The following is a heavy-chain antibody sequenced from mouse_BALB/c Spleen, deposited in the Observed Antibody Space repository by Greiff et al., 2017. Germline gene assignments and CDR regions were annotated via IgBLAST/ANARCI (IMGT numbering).Heavy chain of an antibody. D-gene: IGHD2-4*01. J-gene: IGHJ4*01. Sequence: EVQLQQSGAELVKPGASVKLSCTASGFNFKDSYMHWVKQRPEQGLEWIGRIDPANGNTKYDPKFQGKATITADTSSNTAYLQLSSLTSEDTAVYYGARGGIYYDTSCAMDYWGQGTSVTVSS. CDR1: GFNFKDSY. V-gene: IGHV14-3*02. CDR2: IDPANGNT. CDR3: ARGGIYYDTSCAMDY.